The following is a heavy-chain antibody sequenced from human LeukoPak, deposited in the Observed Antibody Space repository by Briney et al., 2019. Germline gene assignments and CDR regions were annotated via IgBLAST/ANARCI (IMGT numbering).Heavy chain of an antibody. V-gene: IGHV1-69*05. CDR3: ARDLSSVRYSYGFDY. Sequence: GASVKVSCKASGGTFSSYAISWVRHAPGQGVEWMGWIIPIFGTGNYAQKFQGRVTITTDESTSTAYMELSSLRSEDTAVYYCARDLSSVRYSYGFDYWGQGTLVTVSS. D-gene: IGHD5-18*01. J-gene: IGHJ4*02. CDR2: IIPIFGTG. CDR1: GGTFSSYA.